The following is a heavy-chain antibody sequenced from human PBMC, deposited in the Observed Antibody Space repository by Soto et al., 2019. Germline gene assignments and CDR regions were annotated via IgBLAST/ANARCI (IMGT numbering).Heavy chain of an antibody. V-gene: IGHV3-74*01. D-gene: IGHD2-21*01. J-gene: IGHJ4*02. Sequence: EVQLVESGGGLVQPGGSLRLSCAASGFTFSSYWMHWVRQAPGKGLECVSRMNMDGNRISYVDSVKGRCTNSRDNAKNAFYMEMNSARVEDTAVYYCVRGDGDRYDGHGYLGRHWGQGSLVTVSS. CDR2: MNMDGNRI. CDR3: VRGDGDRYDGHGYLGRH. CDR1: GFTFSSYW.